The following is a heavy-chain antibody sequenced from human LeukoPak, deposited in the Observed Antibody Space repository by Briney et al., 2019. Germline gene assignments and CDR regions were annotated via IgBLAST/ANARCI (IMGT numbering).Heavy chain of an antibody. J-gene: IGHJ3*02. D-gene: IGHD2-2*01. V-gene: IGHV3-23*01. CDR3: AKGLQYQLLFNWEDAFDI. CDR2: ISGSGGST. Sequence: PGGSLRLSCAASGFTFSSYAMSWVRQAPGKGLEWVSAISGSGGSTYYADSVKGRFTISRDNSKNTLYLQMNSLRAEDTAVYYCAKGLQYQLLFNWEDAFDIWGQGTMVTVSS. CDR1: GFTFSSYA.